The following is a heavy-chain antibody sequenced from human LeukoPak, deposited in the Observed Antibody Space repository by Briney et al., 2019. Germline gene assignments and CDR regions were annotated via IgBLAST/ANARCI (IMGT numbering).Heavy chain of an antibody. J-gene: IGHJ6*03. Sequence: GGSLRLSCAASGFTFSSYSMNWVRQAPGKGLEWVAVISYDGRNKQYADSAKGRFTISRDNSKNTLYLQTNSLRAEDTAVYYCARSSRDGYNLIDYMDVWGKGTTVTVSS. D-gene: IGHD5-24*01. CDR2: ISYDGRNK. CDR1: GFTFSSYS. V-gene: IGHV3-30*03. CDR3: ARSSRDGYNLIDYMDV.